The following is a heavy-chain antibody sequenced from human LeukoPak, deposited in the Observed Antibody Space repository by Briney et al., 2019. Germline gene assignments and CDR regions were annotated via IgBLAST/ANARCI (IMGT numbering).Heavy chain of an antibody. Sequence: PSQTLSLTCTVSGGSISSGSYYWSWIRQPAGKGLEWIGRIYTSGSTNYNPSLKSRVTISVDTSKNQFSLKLSSVTAADTAVYYCAREELTGFGWFDPWVQGTLVTVSS. D-gene: IGHD3-16*01. CDR1: GGSISSGSYY. V-gene: IGHV4-61*02. J-gene: IGHJ5*02. CDR2: IYTSGST. CDR3: AREELTGFGWFDP.